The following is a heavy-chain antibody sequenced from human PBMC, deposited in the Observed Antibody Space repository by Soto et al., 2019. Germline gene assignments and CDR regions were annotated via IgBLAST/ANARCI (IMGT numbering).Heavy chain of an antibody. CDR2: IYNDGSRT. D-gene: IGHD1-1*01. CDR3: ARDLSGETTPYFDL. J-gene: IGHJ4*02. Sequence: GGSLRLSCAASGFAFNSYWMHWVRRNPGKGPVWVSRIYNDGSRTAYADSVKGRFTISRDNAKNTLYLQMSSLTVEDTAVYYCARDLSGETTPYFDLWGQGALVTVSS. CDR1: GFAFNSYW. V-gene: IGHV3-74*01.